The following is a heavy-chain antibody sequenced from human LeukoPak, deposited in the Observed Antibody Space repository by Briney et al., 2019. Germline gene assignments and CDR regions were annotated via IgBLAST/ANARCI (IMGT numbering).Heavy chain of an antibody. CDR1: GFTFSSYW. V-gene: IGHV3-7*01. CDR2: IKQDGSEK. CDR3: ANPVVPAANGKKLRYYYGMDV. Sequence: PGGSLRLSCAASGFTFSSYWMSWVRQAPGKGLEWVANIKQDGSEKYYVDSVKGRFTISRDNAKNSLYLQMNSLRAEDTAVYYCANPVVPAANGKKLRYYYGMDVWGQGTTVTVSS. D-gene: IGHD2-2*01. J-gene: IGHJ6*02.